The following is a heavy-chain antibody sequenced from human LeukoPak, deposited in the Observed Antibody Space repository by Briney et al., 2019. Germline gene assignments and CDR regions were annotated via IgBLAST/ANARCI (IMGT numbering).Heavy chain of an antibody. V-gene: IGHV3-23*01. CDR1: GFTFTSYA. J-gene: IGHJ4*02. D-gene: IGHD3-22*01. Sequence: GGSLRLSCAASGFTFTSYAMSWVRQAPGKGLEWVSAISGGGGSAYYADSVKGRFTISRDNSKNTLYLQMNSLRAEDTAVYYCAKEKDSRGYFDYWGQGTLVTVSS. CDR3: AKEKDSRGYFDY. CDR2: ISGGGGSA.